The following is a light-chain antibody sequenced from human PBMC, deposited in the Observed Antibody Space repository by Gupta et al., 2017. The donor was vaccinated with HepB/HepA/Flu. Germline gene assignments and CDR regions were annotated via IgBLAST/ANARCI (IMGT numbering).Light chain of an antibody. Sequence: DIQLTQSPSTLSASVGDRVTIPCRASQSIIKWLAWYQQKPGKAPKLLIYEASTLESGVPSRFSGSGSWTDFTLTITSLQPDDFATYYCQQYYAYSPERTFGQGTKVEIK. CDR3: QQYYAYSPERT. J-gene: IGKJ1*01. V-gene: IGKV1-5*03. CDR1: QSIIKW. CDR2: EAS.